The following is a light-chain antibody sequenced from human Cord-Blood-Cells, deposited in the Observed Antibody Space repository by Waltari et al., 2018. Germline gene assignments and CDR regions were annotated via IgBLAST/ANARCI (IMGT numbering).Light chain of an antibody. CDR2: XXX. J-gene: IGKJ4*01. CDR3: QQYYSFPLT. Sequence: VIWMTQSPSLLSASTGDRVTISCRMSQGISSYLAWYQQKPGKATELVXXXXXXXXXXXXXRFSGSGSGTDFTLTISCLQSEDFATYYCQQYYSFPLTFGGGTKVEIK. CDR1: QGISSY. V-gene: IGKV1D-8*03.